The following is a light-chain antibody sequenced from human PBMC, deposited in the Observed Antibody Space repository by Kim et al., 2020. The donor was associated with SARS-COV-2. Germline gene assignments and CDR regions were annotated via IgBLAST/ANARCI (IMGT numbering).Light chain of an antibody. V-gene: IGKV3-11*01. Sequence: SLSPGESATLSCRASQSVSSYLAWYQQKPGQAPRLLIYDASNRATGIPARFSGSGSGTDFTLTISSLEPEDFAVYYCQQRSNWPTFGGGTKVEIK. CDR1: QSVSSY. CDR2: DAS. J-gene: IGKJ4*01. CDR3: QQRSNWPT.